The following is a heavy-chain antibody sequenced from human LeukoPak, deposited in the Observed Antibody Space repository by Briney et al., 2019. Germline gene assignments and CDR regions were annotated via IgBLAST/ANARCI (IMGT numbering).Heavy chain of an antibody. D-gene: IGHD3-10*01. V-gene: IGHV3-48*03. CDR1: GFTFSSYE. CDR2: ISSSGSTI. Sequence: PGGSLSLSCAASGFTFSSYEMNWVRQAPGKGLEWVSYISSSGSTIYYADSVKGRFTISRDNAKNSLYLQMNSLRAEDTAVYYCARARFGELLSGSDYWGQGTLVTVSS. J-gene: IGHJ4*02. CDR3: ARARFGELLSGSDY.